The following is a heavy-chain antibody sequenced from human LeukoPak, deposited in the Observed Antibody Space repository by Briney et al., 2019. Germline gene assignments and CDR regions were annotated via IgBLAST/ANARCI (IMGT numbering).Heavy chain of an antibody. CDR1: GYSISSGYY. CDR2: IYHSGST. D-gene: IGHD2-8*01. Sequence: SETLSLTCTVSGYSISSGYYWGWIRQPPGKGLEWIRSIYHSGSTYYNPSLKSRVTISVDTSKNQFSLKLSSVTAADTAVYYCARDYCTNGVCYTYFDYWGQGTLVTVSS. J-gene: IGHJ4*02. CDR3: ARDYCTNGVCYTYFDY. V-gene: IGHV4-38-2*02.